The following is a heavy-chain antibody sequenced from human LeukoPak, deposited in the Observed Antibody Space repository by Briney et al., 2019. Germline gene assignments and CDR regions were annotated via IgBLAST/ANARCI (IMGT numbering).Heavy chain of an antibody. CDR2: IYDIGST. CDR3: ASRRDGYNYFEYYFDY. J-gene: IGHJ4*02. D-gene: IGHD5-24*01. Sequence: SETLSLTCTVSGGSRSSYYWSWIRQPPGKGLEWIGYIYDIGSTNYNPSFKSRVTISIDTSKNQFSLNLSSVTAADSAVYYCASRRDGYNYFEYYFDYWGQGTLVTVSS. V-gene: IGHV4-59*01. CDR1: GGSRSSYY.